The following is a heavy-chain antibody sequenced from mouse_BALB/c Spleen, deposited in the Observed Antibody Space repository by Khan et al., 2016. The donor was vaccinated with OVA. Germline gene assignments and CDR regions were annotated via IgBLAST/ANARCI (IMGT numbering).Heavy chain of an antibody. J-gene: IGHJ3*01. CDR2: ISYSGST. CDR3: VRGRAY. V-gene: IGHV3-2*02. Sequence: EVQLQESGPGLVKPSQSLSLTCTVTGYSITSDYAWNWIRQFPGNKLEWMGYISYSGSTSYTPSLKSRISDTRDTSKNQFFLQLNSVTSEDTATYYCVRGRAYWGQGTLVTVSA. D-gene: IGHD3-3*01. CDR1: GYSITSDYA.